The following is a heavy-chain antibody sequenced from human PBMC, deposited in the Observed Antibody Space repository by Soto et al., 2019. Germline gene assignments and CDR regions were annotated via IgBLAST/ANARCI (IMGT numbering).Heavy chain of an antibody. V-gene: IGHV3-30*14. D-gene: IGHD2-15*01. J-gene: IGHJ5*02. CDR2: ISYDGSNK. Sequence: GGSLRLSCAASGFTFSSYAMHWFRQAPGKGLEWVAVISYDGSNKYYADSVKGRFTISRDNSKNTLYLQMTSLRADDTAVYYCARDGGYCSGGSCYSGVPWFDPWGQGTLVTVSS. CDR1: GFTFSSYA. CDR3: ARDGGYCSGGSCYSGVPWFDP.